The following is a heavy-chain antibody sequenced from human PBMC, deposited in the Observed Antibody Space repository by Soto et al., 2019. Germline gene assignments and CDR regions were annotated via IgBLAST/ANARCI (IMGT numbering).Heavy chain of an antibody. D-gene: IGHD2-8*01. V-gene: IGHV1-2*04. Sequence: GPSVKVSFKSSGYSFTDYHIHWVRQAPGQGLEWLGRINPKSGGTSTAQKFQGWVTMTTDTSISTASMELTRLTSDDTAIYYCARGDSTDCSNGVCSFFYNHDMDVWGQGTTVTVSS. CDR2: INPKSGGT. CDR3: ARGDSTDCSNGVCSFFYNHDMDV. CDR1: GYSFTDYH. J-gene: IGHJ6*02.